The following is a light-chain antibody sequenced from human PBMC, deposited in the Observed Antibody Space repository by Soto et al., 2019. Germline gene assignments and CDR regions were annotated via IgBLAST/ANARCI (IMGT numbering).Light chain of an antibody. CDR3: MQTTHWPWT. CDR2: EVS. J-gene: IGKJ1*01. V-gene: IGKV2-30*02. Sequence: DVVMTQSPLSLPVTLGQPAAISCRSSQSLVHSDGNAFLHWFQQRPGQSPRRLIYEVSKRESGVPDTFSGSGSGTDFTLKISRVEAVDVGIYYCMQTTHWPWTFGQGTKVEIK. CDR1: QSLVHSDGNAF.